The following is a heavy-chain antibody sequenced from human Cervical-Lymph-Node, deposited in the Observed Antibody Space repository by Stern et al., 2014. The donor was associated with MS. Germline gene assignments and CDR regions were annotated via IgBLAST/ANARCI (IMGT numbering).Heavy chain of an antibody. D-gene: IGHD4-23*01. J-gene: IGHJ4*02. V-gene: IGHV3-21*01. Sequence: ASGFTFSSHSMNWVRQAPGKGLEWAASISSGGSYIYYEDSLKGRFTISRDNAKNSLYLQMNSLRAEDTAVYYCARGRGGNYRYYFDYWGQGTLVTVSS. CDR2: ISSGGSYI. CDR3: ARGRGGNYRYYFDY. CDR1: GFTFSSHS.